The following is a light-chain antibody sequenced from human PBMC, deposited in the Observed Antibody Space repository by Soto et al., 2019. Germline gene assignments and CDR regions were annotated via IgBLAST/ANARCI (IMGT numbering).Light chain of an antibody. J-gene: IGLJ2*01. Sequence: QSALTQPPSASGSPGQSVTIFCTGTSSDVGGYNYVSWYQQLPGKAPKLMIYEVSKRPSGVPDRFSGSKSGNTASLTVSGLQAEDEADYYCSSYAGSNNYVVFGGGTKLTVL. V-gene: IGLV2-8*01. CDR2: EVS. CDR3: SSYAGSNNYVV. CDR1: SSDVGGYNY.